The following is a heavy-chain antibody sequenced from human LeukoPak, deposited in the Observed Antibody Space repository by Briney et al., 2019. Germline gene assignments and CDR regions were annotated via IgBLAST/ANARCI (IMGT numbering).Heavy chain of an antibody. Sequence: GGSLRLSCAASGFTVSGNYMSWVRQAPGKGLEWVSVIYSGGSTYYADSVKGRFTISRDNSKNTLYLQMNSLRAEDTAVYYCAREQPNYYDSSGYQNWFDPWGQGTLVTVSS. V-gene: IGHV3-66*01. D-gene: IGHD3-22*01. CDR2: IYSGGST. CDR1: GFTVSGNY. CDR3: AREQPNYYDSSGYQNWFDP. J-gene: IGHJ5*02.